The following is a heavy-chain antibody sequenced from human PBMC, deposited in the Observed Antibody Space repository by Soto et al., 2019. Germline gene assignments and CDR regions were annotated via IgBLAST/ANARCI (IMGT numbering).Heavy chain of an antibody. CDR3: GTMPIGAEPAPMDV. V-gene: IGHV4-30-4*01. D-gene: IGHD2-2*01. CDR2: IYYSGST. CDR1: GGSISSGDYY. J-gene: IGHJ6*02. Sequence: TLSLTCTVSGGSISSGDYYWSWIRQPPGKGLEWIGYIYYSGSTSYNASLKSRTSISADPSNNQFSLKLHSLTAADTAVYFCGTMPIGAEPAPMDVRAPGTSVTVSS.